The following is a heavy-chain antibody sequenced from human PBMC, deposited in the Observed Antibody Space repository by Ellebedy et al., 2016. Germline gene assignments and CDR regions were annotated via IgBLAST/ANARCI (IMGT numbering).Heavy chain of an antibody. Sequence: SETLSLTCTVSGGSISSSSYYWGWIRQPPGKGLEWIGSIYYSGSTYYNPSLKSRVTISVDTSKNQFSLKLSSVTAADTAVYYCASTGNTAGIYWGQGTLVTVSS. V-gene: IGHV4-39*01. D-gene: IGHD6-13*01. CDR1: GGSISSSSYY. J-gene: IGHJ4*02. CDR2: IYYSGST. CDR3: ASTGNTAGIY.